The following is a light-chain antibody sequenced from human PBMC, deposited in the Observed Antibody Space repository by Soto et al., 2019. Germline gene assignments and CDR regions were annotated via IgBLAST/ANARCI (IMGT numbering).Light chain of an antibody. Sequence: QSALTQPASVSGSPGQSITISCTGTSNDVGGYNYVSWYQQHPGKAPKLLIYGVIDRPSGVSNRFSGSKSGNAASLTISGRQAEDEGDYYCSSYTSSYTWVFGGGTKLTVL. CDR2: GVI. CDR3: SSYTSSYTWV. CDR1: SNDVGGYNY. V-gene: IGLV2-14*03. J-gene: IGLJ3*02.